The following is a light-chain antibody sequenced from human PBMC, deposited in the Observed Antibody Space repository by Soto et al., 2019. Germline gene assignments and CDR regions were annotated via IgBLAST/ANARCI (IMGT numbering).Light chain of an antibody. Sequence: DIQMTQSPSSLSASVGDRVTITCRASQRIASYLNWYQQKPGKAPKLLIYAASRLQSGVPSRFSGSGSGTDFTLTISSLQPEDYATYYCQQSYRTPLYTFGQGTKLEMK. CDR2: AAS. CDR1: QRIASY. CDR3: QQSYRTPLYT. J-gene: IGKJ2*01. V-gene: IGKV1-39*01.